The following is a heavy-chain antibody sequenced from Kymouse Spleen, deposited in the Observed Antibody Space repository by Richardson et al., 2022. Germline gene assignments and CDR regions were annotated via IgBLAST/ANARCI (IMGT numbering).Heavy chain of an antibody. D-gene: IGHD3-10*01. CDR2: IYYSGST. V-gene: IGHV4-39*01. Sequence: QLQLQESGPGLVKPSETLSLTCTVSGGSISSSSYYWGWIRQPPGKGLEWIGSIYYSGSTYYNPSLKSRVTISVDTSKNQFSLKLSSVTAADTAVYYCAREGYYGSGSHWYFDLWGRGTLVTVSS. J-gene: IGHJ2*01. CDR1: GGSISSSSYY. CDR3: AREGYYGSGSHWYFDL.